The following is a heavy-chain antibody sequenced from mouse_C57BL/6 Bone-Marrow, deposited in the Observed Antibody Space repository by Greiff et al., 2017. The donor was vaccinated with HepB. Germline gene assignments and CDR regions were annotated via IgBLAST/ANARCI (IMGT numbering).Heavy chain of an antibody. CDR1: GYTFTSYW. V-gene: IGHV1-55*01. Sequence: QVHVKQPGAELVKPGASVKMSCKASGYTFTSYWITWVKQRPGQGLEWIGDIYPGSGSTNYNEKFKSKATLTVDTSSSTAYMQLSSLTSEDSAVYYCAGYYYAMDYWGQGTSVTVSS. J-gene: IGHJ4*01. CDR3: AGYYYAMDY. CDR2: IYPGSGST.